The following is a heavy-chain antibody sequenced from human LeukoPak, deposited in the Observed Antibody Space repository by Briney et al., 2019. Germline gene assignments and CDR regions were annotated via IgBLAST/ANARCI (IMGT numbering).Heavy chain of an antibody. CDR3: ARGEGAAAGSSHNWFDP. Sequence: ASVKVSCKASGYTFTGYYMRWVRQAPGQGLEWMGWINPNSGGTNYAQKFQGRVTMTRDTSISTAYMELSRLRSDDTAVYYCARGEGAAAGSSHNWFDPWGQGTLVTVSS. CDR2: INPNSGGT. D-gene: IGHD6-13*01. CDR1: GYTFTGYY. J-gene: IGHJ5*02. V-gene: IGHV1-2*02.